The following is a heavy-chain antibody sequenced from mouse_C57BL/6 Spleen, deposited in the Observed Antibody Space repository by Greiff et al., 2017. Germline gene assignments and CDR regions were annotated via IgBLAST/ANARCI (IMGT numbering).Heavy chain of an antibody. CDR1: GYAFSSSW. CDR2: IYPGDGDT. Sequence: QVQLQQSGPELVKPGASVKISCKASGYAFSSSWMNWVKQRPGKGLEWIGRIYPGDGDTNYNGKFKGKATLTADKSSSTAYMQLSSLTSEDSAVYFCAKPDYGCSYWYFDVWGTGTTVTVSS. CDR3: AKPDYGCSYWYFDV. J-gene: IGHJ1*03. D-gene: IGHD1-1*01. V-gene: IGHV1-82*01.